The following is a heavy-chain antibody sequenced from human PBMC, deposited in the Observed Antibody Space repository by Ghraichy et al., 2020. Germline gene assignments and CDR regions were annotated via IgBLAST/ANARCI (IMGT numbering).Heavy chain of an antibody. V-gene: IGHV3-11*04. CDR2: ISSSGSTI. CDR3: ASSIVVGGKYFQH. Sequence: GGSLRLSCAASGFTFSDYYMSWIRQAPGKGLEWVSYISSSGSTIYYADSVKGRFTISRDNAKNSLYLQMNSLRAEDTAVYYCASSIVVGGKYFQHWGQGTLVTVSS. CDR1: GFTFSDYY. J-gene: IGHJ1*01. D-gene: IGHD2-21*01.